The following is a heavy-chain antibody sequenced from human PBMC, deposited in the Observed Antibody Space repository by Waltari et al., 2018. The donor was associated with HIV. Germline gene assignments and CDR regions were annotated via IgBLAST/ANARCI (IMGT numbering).Heavy chain of an antibody. D-gene: IGHD3-3*01. J-gene: IGHJ4*02. CDR2: MSGRGGSS. V-gene: IGHV3-23*01. CDR1: GFTFSSYA. CDR3: ATLFSLGYYSLSFFEY. Sequence: GSGGALVQPGGSLRLSCAASGFTFSSYAMSWVRQAPGKGLEWVSSMSGRGGSSYYADSVKGRFTTSRDNSKNTLYLQMNSLRAEDTAVYYCATLFSLGYYSLSFFEYWGQGALVTVSS.